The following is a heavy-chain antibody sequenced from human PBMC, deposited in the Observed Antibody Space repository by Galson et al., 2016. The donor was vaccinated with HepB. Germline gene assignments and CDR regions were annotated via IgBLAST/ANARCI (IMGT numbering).Heavy chain of an antibody. Sequence: SLRLSCAASGFDFDNYYMSWIRQAPGKGLESISYITFAAGGTFYADSVKGRFTISRDNAKNTLFLQMNYLRVEDTATYYCASQLGRRAGFDYWGQGVLVSVSA. D-gene: IGHD3-16*01. V-gene: IGHV3-11*01. CDR3: ASQLGRRAGFDY. CDR1: GFDFDNYY. J-gene: IGHJ4*02. CDR2: ITFAAGGT.